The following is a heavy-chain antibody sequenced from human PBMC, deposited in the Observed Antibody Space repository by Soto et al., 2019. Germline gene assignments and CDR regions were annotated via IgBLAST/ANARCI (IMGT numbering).Heavy chain of an antibody. V-gene: IGHV1-69*13. CDR1: GYTFTSYA. CDR2: INPIFGKA. J-gene: IGHJ4*02. Sequence: GASVTVSCKASGYTFTSYAMHWVRQAPGQGLEWMGGINPIFGKANYAQKFQGRVTITADESTSTAYMELSSLRSEDTAVYYCARDLYDSTPVYWGQGTLVTVSS. CDR3: ARDLYDSTPVY. D-gene: IGHD3-22*01.